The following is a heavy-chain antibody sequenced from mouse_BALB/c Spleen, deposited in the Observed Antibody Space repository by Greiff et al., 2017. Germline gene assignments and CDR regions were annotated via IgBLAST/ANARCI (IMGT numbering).Heavy chain of an antibody. J-gene: IGHJ2*01. V-gene: IGHV5-17*02. Sequence: EVHLVESGGGLVQPGGSRKLSCAASGFTFSSFGMHWVRQAPEKGLEWVAYISSGSSTIYYADTVKGRFTISRDNPKNTLFLQMTSLRSEDTAMYYCASGNYFDYWGQGTTLTVSS. CDR3: ASGNYFDY. D-gene: IGHD1-1*02. CDR1: GFTFSSFG. CDR2: ISSGSSTI.